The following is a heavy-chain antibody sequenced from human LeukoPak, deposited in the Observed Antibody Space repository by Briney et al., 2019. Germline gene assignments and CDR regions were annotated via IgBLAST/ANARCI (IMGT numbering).Heavy chain of an antibody. Sequence: SETLSLTCAVYGGSFSGYYWSWIRQPPGKGLEWIGEINHSGSTNYNPSLKSRVTISVDTSKNQFSLKLSSVTAAGTAVYYCARWPITFGEGGDYWGQGTLVTVSS. CDR2: INHSGST. J-gene: IGHJ4*02. V-gene: IGHV4-34*01. D-gene: IGHD3-16*01. CDR3: ARWPITFGEGGDY. CDR1: GGSFSGYY.